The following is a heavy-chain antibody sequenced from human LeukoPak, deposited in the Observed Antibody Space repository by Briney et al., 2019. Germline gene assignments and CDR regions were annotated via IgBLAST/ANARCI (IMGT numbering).Heavy chain of an antibody. CDR2: ISSSSSTI. CDR1: GFTFSSYS. J-gene: IGHJ6*03. D-gene: IGHD3-3*01. Sequence: AGGSLRHSCAASGFTFSSYSMNWVRQAPGKGLEWVSYISSSSSTIYYADSVKGRFTISRDNAKNSLYLQMNSLRDEDTAVYYCAREGYYDFWSGRGAARNYYYYYYMDVWGKGTTVTVSS. CDR3: AREGYYDFWSGRGAARNYYYYYYMDV. V-gene: IGHV3-48*02.